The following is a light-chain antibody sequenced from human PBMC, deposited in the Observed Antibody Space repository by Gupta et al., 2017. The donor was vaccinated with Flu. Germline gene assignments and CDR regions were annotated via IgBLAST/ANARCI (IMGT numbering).Light chain of an antibody. CDR2: DVS. CDR3: QVWDSSRDVEV. V-gene: IGLV3-21*02. CDR1: NIGNRE. Sequence: GGNNIGNREVHGYQQRPGQAPVLVVFDVSDRPSGISERFSGSTSRTTATLTISRAEAGDEADYYCQVWDSSRDVEVFGGGTKLTVL. J-gene: IGLJ3*02.